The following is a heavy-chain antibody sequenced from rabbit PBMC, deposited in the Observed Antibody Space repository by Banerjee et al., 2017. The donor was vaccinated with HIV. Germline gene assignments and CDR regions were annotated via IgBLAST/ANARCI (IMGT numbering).Heavy chain of an antibody. CDR2: IYTSTDNT. V-gene: IGHV1S40*01. Sequence: QSLEESGGDLVKPEGSLTLTCTASGFSFSNKYMMCWVRQAPGKGLEWIACIYTSTDNTYYASWAKGRFTISKTSSTTVTLQMTSLTAADTATYFCARITDNSGMALWGPGTLVTVS. CDR3: ARITDNSGMAL. CDR1: GFSFSNKYM. J-gene: IGHJ4*01. D-gene: IGHD4-1*01.